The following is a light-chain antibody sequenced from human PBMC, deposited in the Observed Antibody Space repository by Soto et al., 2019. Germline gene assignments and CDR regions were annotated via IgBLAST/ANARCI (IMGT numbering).Light chain of an antibody. V-gene: IGLV1-44*01. CDR3: ASWEDSLNGWV. CDR2: SDD. Sequence: QLVLTQPPSASGTPVQRVTISWSGSSSNVGSNTVSWYQQLPGTSPKVLIYSDDQRPSGVPDRFSGSRSGSSASLAISGLQSGDEADYYCASWEDSLNGWVIGGGTKLTVL. J-gene: IGLJ3*02. CDR1: SSNVGSNT.